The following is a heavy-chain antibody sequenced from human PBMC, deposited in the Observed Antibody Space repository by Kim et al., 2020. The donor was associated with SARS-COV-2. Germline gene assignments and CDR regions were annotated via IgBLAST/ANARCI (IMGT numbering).Heavy chain of an antibody. CDR3: AKEGYYGSGSFPDY. V-gene: IGHV3-30*02. J-gene: IGHJ4*02. Sequence: AESVKGRFTISRDKSKNTVYLQMNSLRAEDTAVYHCAKEGYYGSGSFPDYWGQGTLVTVSS. D-gene: IGHD3-10*01.